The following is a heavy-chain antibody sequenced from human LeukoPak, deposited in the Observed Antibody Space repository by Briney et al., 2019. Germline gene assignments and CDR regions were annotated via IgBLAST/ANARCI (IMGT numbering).Heavy chain of an antibody. J-gene: IGHJ4*02. CDR1: GFTFSTYG. D-gene: IGHD3-16*01. V-gene: IGHV3-23*01. CDR2: VSNSGDTT. Sequence: GGSLRLSCVASGFTFSTYGMIWVRQAPGKGPEWVSLVSNSGDTTNYADSVKDRFTISRDNSKNTLYLQMDSLRAEDTAAYYCANIGSSTFGSTGFWGQGTLVTVSS. CDR3: ANIGSSTFGSTGF.